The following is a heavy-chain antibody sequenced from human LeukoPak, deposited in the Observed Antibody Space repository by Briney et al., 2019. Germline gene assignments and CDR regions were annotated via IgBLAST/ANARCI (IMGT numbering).Heavy chain of an antibody. CDR3: ATPYDYVWGSPMDV. Sequence: ASVKVSCKASGYTFTGYYMHWVRQAPGQGLEWMGRINPNSGGTNYAQKFQGRVTMTRDTSISTAYMELSRLRSDDTAVYYCATPYDYVWGSPMDVWDKGTTVTVSS. J-gene: IGHJ6*03. CDR1: GYTFTGYY. D-gene: IGHD3-16*01. CDR2: INPNSGGT. V-gene: IGHV1-2*06.